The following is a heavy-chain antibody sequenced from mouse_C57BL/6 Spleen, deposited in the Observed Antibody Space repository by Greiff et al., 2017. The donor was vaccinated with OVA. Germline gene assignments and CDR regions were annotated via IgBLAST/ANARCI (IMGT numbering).Heavy chain of an antibody. V-gene: IGHV2-2*01. CDR2: KWSGGSN. D-gene: IGHD1-1*02. Sequence: QVQLKQSGPGLVQPSQSLSITCTVSGFSITSDGVYWVRQSPGKGLEWLGVKWSGGSNDYNAAFIPRLSISKDNSKSQVVCKMNSRQADETSIYYCATGGCSPWCAYWGQGTLVTVSA. J-gene: IGHJ3*01. CDR1: GFSITSDG. CDR3: ATGGCSPWCAY.